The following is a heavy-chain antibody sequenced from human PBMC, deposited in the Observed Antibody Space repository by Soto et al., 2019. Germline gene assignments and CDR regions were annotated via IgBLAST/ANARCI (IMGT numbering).Heavy chain of an antibody. V-gene: IGHV4-39*01. CDR1: GGSISSSSYY. CDR2: IYYSGST. J-gene: IGHJ4*02. CDR3: ARHASGIDY. Sequence: PSETLSLTCTVSGGSISSSSYYWGWIRQPPGKGLEWIGSIYYSGSTYYNPSLKSRVTISVDTSKNQFSLKLSSVTAADTAVYYCARHASGIDYWGQGTLVTSPQ.